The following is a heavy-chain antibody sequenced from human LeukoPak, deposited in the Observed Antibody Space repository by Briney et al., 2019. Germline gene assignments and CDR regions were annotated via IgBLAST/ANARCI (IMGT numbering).Heavy chain of an antibody. V-gene: IGHV1-2*02. CDR3: ARVTTTSCYDY. Sequence: GASVKVSCKNSGYSFTFPAFHMHWVRQAPGQGLEWMGWINPNSGVTNFAQKFQGRVTMTRDTSISTAYMELSRLRSDDTAVYYCARVTTTSCYDYWGQGTLVTVSS. D-gene: IGHD2-2*01. CDR1: GYSFTFPAFH. J-gene: IGHJ4*02. CDR2: INPNSGVT.